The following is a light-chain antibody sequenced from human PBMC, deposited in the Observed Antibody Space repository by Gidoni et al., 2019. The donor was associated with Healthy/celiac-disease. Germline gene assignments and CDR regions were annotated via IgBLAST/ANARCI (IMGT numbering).Light chain of an antibody. CDR2: GAS. J-gene: IGKJ4*01. CDR1: QSVSSN. Sequence: EIVMTQSPAPLSVSPGERATLSCRASQSVSSNLAWYQQKPGQAPRLLIYGASTRATGIPARFSGSGSGTEFTLTISSLQSEDFAVYYCQQYNNWPSLTFXGXTKVEIK. V-gene: IGKV3-15*01. CDR3: QQYNNWPSLT.